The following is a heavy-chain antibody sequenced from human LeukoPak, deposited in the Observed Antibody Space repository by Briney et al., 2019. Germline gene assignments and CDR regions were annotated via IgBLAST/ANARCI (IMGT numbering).Heavy chain of an antibody. V-gene: IGHV4-59*01. CDR3: ARGGPPGYYYDYYMDV. CDR1: GGSISSYY. CDR2: IYYSGST. J-gene: IGHJ6*03. Sequence: PSETLSLTCTVSGGSISSYYWSWIRQTPGKGLEWIGYIYYSGSTNFNPSLKSRVTISVDTSKNQFSLKMSSVTAADAAVYFCARGGPPGYYYDYYMDVWGKGTTVTISS.